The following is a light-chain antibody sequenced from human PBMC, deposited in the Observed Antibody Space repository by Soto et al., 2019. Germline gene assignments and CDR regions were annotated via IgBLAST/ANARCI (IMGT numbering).Light chain of an antibody. V-gene: IGKV1-17*01. J-gene: IGKJ1*01. Sequence: DIQMTQSPSSLSVSVGDRVTITCRASQGIRNELGWYQQKPGKAPARLMYAASTLGSGVPPRFSGSGSGTLFPLTISCLPVEDFVFYYCLHHNSSPRTFGQGTRVEIK. CDR2: AAS. CDR3: LHHNSSPRT. CDR1: QGIRNE.